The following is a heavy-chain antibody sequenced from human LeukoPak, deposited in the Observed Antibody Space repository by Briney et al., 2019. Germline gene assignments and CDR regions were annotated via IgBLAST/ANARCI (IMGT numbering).Heavy chain of an antibody. CDR3: ANIPNSFGPDY. Sequence: GGSLRPSCAASGFSFSSYGMHWVRQAPGKGLEWVAFVQKDGSYKNYADSVKGRFTISRDNSKNTLYLQMNSLRVEDTAVYYCANIPNSFGPDYWGQGSLVTVSS. D-gene: IGHD3-16*01. J-gene: IGHJ4*02. V-gene: IGHV3-30*02. CDR2: VQKDGSYK. CDR1: GFSFSSYG.